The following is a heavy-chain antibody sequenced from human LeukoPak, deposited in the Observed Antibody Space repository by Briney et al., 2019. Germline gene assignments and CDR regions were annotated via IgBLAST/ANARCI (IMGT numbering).Heavy chain of an antibody. CDR2: ISGSGGST. V-gene: IGHV3-23*01. CDR3: ANLFGASSWYFKGNYFQH. J-gene: IGHJ1*01. Sequence: PGGSLRLSCAASGSTCSSYAMSWVRQAPGKGLEWVSAISGSGGSTYYADSVKGRFTISRDNSKNTLYLQMNSLRAEDTAVYYCANLFGASSWYFKGNYFQHWGQGTLVTVSS. D-gene: IGHD6-13*01. CDR1: GSTCSSYA.